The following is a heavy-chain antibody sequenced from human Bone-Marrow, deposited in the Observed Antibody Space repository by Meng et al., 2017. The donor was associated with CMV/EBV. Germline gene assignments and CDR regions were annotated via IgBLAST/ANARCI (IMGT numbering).Heavy chain of an antibody. CDR1: GVTFSSYS. J-gene: IGHJ4*02. CDR2: IDWNGGKI. D-gene: IGHD2-21*01. V-gene: IGHV3-9*01. CDR3: AKGACGGDCILIDS. Sequence: GGSLRLSCAASGVTFSSYSMNWVRQAPGKGLEWVAHIDWNGGKIKYADSVKGRFTISRDNAKNSLYLQMNSLRAEDTAFYYCAKGACGGDCILIDSWGQGTLVTVSS.